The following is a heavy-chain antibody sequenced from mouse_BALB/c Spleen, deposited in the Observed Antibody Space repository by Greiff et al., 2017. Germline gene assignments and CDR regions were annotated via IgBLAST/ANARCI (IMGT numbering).Heavy chain of an antibody. Sequence: EVQRVASGGGLVQPKGSLKLSCAASGFTFNTYAMSWVRQAPGKGLEWVARIRSKSNNYATYYADSVKDRFTISRDDSQSMLYLQMNNLKTEDTAMYYCVRDYGAWFAYWGQGTLVTVSA. D-gene: IGHD1-1*01. CDR1: GFTFNTYA. CDR3: VRDYGAWFAY. J-gene: IGHJ3*01. CDR2: IRSKSNNYAT. V-gene: IGHV10-1*02.